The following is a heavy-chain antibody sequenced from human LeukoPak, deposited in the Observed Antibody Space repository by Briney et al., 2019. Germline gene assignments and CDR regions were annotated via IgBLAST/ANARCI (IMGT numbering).Heavy chain of an antibody. CDR2: FYYSGST. J-gene: IGHJ4*02. D-gene: IGHD2-21*02. Sequence: SETLSLTCTVSGGSIGSYYWSWIRQPPGKGLEWIGYFYYSGSTNYNPSLKSRVTISLDTSKNQFSLKLSSVTAADTAVYYCARGTATASRAHDYWGQGTLVTVSS. CDR1: GGSIGSYY. CDR3: ARGTATASRAHDY. V-gene: IGHV4-59*01.